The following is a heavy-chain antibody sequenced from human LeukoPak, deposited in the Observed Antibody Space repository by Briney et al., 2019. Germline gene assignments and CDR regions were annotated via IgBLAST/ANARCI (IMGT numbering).Heavy chain of an antibody. D-gene: IGHD6-19*01. J-gene: IGHJ6*02. CDR1: GFTFSSYA. CDR3: ARGGSGWDPQTRWYYYGIDV. V-gene: IGHV3-30-3*01. Sequence: GGSLRLSCAASGFTFSSYAMHWVRQAPGKGLEWVAVISYDGSNKYYADSVKGRFTISRDNSKNTLYLQMNSLRAEDTAVYYCARGGSGWDPQTRWYYYGIDVWGQGTTVTVSS. CDR2: ISYDGSNK.